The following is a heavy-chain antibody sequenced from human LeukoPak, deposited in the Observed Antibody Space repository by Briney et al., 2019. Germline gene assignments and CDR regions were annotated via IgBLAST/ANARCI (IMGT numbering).Heavy chain of an antibody. CDR1: GGSISSYY. CDR2: IYYSGST. Sequence: SETLSLTCTVSGGSISSYYWSWIRQPPGKGLEWIGCIYYSGSTNYNPSLKSRVTISVDTSKNQFSLKLSSVTAADTAVYYCARELPSSGWSPYYFDYWGQGTLVTVSS. J-gene: IGHJ4*02. D-gene: IGHD6-19*01. V-gene: IGHV4-59*01. CDR3: ARELPSSGWSPYYFDY.